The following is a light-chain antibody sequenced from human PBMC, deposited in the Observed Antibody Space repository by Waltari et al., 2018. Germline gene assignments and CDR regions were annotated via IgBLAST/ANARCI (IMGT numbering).Light chain of an antibody. Sequence: EIVMTQSPAALSESPGERATLSCRASQSISNNLAWYQHKPGQPPRLLISGASTRATGVPARFSGSGSGTEFTLTISSLQSEDSAIYFCQQYNTWPPSTFGQGTKLEIK. CDR3: QQYNTWPPST. V-gene: IGKV3-15*01. CDR2: GAS. CDR1: QSISNN. J-gene: IGKJ2*02.